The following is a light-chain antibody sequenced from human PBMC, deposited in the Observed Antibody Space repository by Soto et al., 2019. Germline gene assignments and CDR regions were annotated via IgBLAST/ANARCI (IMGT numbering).Light chain of an antibody. Sequence: QSALTQPASVSGSPGQSITISCTGTSSDVGSYNLVSWYQQHPGKAPKLMIYDNNKRPSGIPDRFSGSKSGTSATLGITGLQTGDEADYYCGTWDSSLSAGDVVFGGGTKLTVL. CDR3: GTWDSSLSAGDVV. CDR2: DNN. J-gene: IGLJ2*01. V-gene: IGLV1-51*01. CDR1: SSDVGSYNL.